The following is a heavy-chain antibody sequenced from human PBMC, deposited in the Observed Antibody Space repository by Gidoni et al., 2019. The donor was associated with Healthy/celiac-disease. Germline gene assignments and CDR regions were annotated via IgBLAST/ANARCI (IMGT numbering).Heavy chain of an antibody. CDR2: ISSSSSYI. D-gene: IGHD6-19*01. CDR1: GFTFSSYS. CDR3: ARDVAVAGTGGFDY. Sequence: EVQLVESGGGLVKPGGSLRLSCAASGFTFSSYSMNWVRQAPGKGLEWFASISSSSSYIYYADAVKGRFTISRDNAKNSLYLQMNSLRAEDTAVYYCARDVAVAGTGGFDYWGQGTLVTVSS. J-gene: IGHJ4*02. V-gene: IGHV3-21*01.